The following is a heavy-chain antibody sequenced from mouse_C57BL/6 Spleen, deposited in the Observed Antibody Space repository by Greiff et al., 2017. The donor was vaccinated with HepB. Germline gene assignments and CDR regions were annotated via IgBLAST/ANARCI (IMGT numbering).Heavy chain of an antibody. CDR2: INPNNGGT. CDR3: ARSSYYPYYYAMDY. CDR1: GYTFTDYN. J-gene: IGHJ4*01. Sequence: VQLQQSGPELVKPGASVKIPCKASGYTFTDYNMDWVKQSHGKSLEWIGDINPNNGGTIYNQKFKGKATLTVDKSSSTAYMELRSLTSEDTAVYYCARSSYYPYYYAMDYWGQGTSVTVSS. V-gene: IGHV1-18*01. D-gene: IGHD2-12*01.